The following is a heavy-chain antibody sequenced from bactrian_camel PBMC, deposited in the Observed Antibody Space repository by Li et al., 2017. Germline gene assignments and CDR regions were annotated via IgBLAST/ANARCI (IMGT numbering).Heavy chain of an antibody. Sequence: DVRLVEAGCGLVHPWGSLRLSCAASVFTFSYVTMSWVRQAAARGLEWLSTVIPDGARQYYADAVKGRSTISQDDAKKTVYLQMNSLQPEDSAMYYCARSRFVFRGCDLSTSGYYDGGQGTQVTVS. CDR2: VIPDGARQ. J-gene: IGHJ4*01. D-gene: IGHD5*01. CDR3: ARSRFVFRGCDLSTSGYYD. V-gene: IGHV3S40*01. CDR1: VFTFSYVT.